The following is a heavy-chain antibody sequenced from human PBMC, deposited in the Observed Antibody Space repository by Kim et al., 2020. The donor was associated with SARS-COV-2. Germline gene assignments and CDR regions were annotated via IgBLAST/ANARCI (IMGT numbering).Heavy chain of an antibody. V-gene: IGHV3-23*01. J-gene: IGHJ2*01. CDR3: AKIEPEVCGGDCQHWYFDL. CDR2: ISGSGGST. D-gene: IGHD2-21*02. Sequence: GGSLRLSCAASGFTFSSYAMSWVRQAPGKGLEWVSAISGSGGSTYYADSVKGRFTISRDNSKNTLYLQMNSLRAEDTAVYYCAKIEPEVCGGDCQHWYFDLWGRGTLVTVSS. CDR1: GFTFSSYA.